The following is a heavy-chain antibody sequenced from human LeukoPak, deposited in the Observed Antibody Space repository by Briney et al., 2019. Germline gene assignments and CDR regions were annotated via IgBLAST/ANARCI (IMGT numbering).Heavy chain of an antibody. D-gene: IGHD2-2*02. CDR1: GFTFSDHY. V-gene: IGHV3-72*01. CDR2: SRNKANSYTT. CDR3: ARTQYCISTTCYKSWDS. Sequence: GGSLRLSCAASGFTFSDHYIDWVRQAPGKGLEWLGRSRNKANSYTTEYAASVKGRFTISRDNSKNSLYLQMNSLETEDTAVYYCARTQYCISTTCYKSWDSWGQGTLVTVSS. J-gene: IGHJ4*02.